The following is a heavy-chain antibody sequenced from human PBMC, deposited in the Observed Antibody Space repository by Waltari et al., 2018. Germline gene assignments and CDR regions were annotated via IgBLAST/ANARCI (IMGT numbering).Heavy chain of an antibody. D-gene: IGHD5-12*01. Sequence: QVQLQQWGAGLLKPSETLSVTCEVFDDSFSKYYWVWIRHSPGKGLEWIGEINRSGSTNYNPSLKGRVTISLDMSKKQVSLRVTSVTAADTAVYYCAREYSSFEPIFDYWGRGTLVTVSS. V-gene: IGHV4-34*02. J-gene: IGHJ4*02. CDR2: INRSGST. CDR3: AREYSSFEPIFDY. CDR1: DDSFSKYY.